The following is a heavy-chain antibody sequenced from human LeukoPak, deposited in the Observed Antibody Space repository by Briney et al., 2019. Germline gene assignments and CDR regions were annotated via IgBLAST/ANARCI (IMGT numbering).Heavy chain of an antibody. CDR3: AGGWYGREFDY. J-gene: IGHJ4*02. V-gene: IGHV4-34*01. Sequence: SETLPLTCAVYGGSFSGYYWSWIRQPPGKGLEWIGEINHSGSTNYNPSLKSRVTISVDTSKNQFSLKLSSVTAADTAVYYCAGGWYGREFDYWGQGTLVTVSS. D-gene: IGHD6-25*01. CDR1: GGSFSGYY. CDR2: INHSGST.